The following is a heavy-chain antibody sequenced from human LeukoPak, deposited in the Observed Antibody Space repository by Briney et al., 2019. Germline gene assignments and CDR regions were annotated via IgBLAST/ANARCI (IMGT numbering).Heavy chain of an antibody. CDR3: ASRKLGNDY. CDR1: SGSISTSNYY. V-gene: IGHV4-39*07. J-gene: IGHJ4*02. CDR2: IFYSGST. D-gene: IGHD7-27*01. Sequence: SETLSLTCTVSSGSISTSNYYWGWVRQPPGKALEWIGNIFYSGSTYYSPSLKSRVTISADTSKNQFSLKLSSVTAADTAVYYCASRKLGNDYWGQGTLVTVSS.